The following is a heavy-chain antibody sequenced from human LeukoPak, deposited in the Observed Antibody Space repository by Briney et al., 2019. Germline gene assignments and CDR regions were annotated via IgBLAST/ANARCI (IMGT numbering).Heavy chain of an antibody. Sequence: GGSLRLSCAASGFTFSSYAMSWVRQAPGKGLEWVSAISGSGGSTYYADSVKGRFTISRDNSKNTLYLQMNSLRAEDTAVYYCAKPDTYYYDSSGYYYWGQGTLVTASS. D-gene: IGHD3-22*01. CDR3: AKPDTYYYDSSGYYY. V-gene: IGHV3-23*01. J-gene: IGHJ4*02. CDR2: ISGSGGST. CDR1: GFTFSSYA.